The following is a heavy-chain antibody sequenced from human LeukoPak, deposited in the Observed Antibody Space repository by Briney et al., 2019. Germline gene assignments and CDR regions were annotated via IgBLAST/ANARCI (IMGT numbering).Heavy chain of an antibody. Sequence: GGSLRLSCAASGFTFSSYWMYWVRQVPGKGLVWVSRISGDGSSTSYADSVKGRFTISRDTSKNTLYLQMNSLRVEDTAVYFCAGRHCSGGGCYFAGADPFDYWGQGTLVTVSS. D-gene: IGHD2-15*01. CDR2: ISGDGSST. CDR1: GFTFSSYW. CDR3: AGRHCSGGGCYFAGADPFDY. J-gene: IGHJ4*02. V-gene: IGHV3-74*01.